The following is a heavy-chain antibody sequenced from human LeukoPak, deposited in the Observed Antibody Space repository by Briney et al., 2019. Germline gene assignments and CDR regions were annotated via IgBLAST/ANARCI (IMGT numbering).Heavy chain of an antibody. CDR1: GGSISSSNW. J-gene: IGHJ6*03. CDR2: IYHSGRT. V-gene: IGHV4-4*02. D-gene: IGHD3-9*01. CDR3: ARETGGLRYFDWLYYMDV. Sequence: PSETLSLTCAVSGGSISSSNWWSWVRQPPGKGLEWIGEIYHSGRTNQNPSLKSRVTISVDKSKNQFSLKLSSVTAADTAVYYCARETGGLRYFDWLYYMDVWGKGTTVTISS.